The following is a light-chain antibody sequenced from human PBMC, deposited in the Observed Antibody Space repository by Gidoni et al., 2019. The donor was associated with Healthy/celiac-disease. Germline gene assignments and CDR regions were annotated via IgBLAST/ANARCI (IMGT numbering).Light chain of an antibody. CDR1: SSDVGGYNY. Sequence: QSALTQPRSVSGSPGQSITISCTVPSSDVGGYNYVSWYQQHPGKALKLMIYDVSKRPAVVPDRFSGSKSGNTASLTISGLHAEDEADYYCCSYAGSYTLYVFGTGTKVTVL. CDR3: CSYAGSYTLYV. V-gene: IGLV2-11*01. J-gene: IGLJ1*01. CDR2: DVS.